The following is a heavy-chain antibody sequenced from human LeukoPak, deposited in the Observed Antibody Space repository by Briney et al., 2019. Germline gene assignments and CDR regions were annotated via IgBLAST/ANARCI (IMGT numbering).Heavy chain of an antibody. V-gene: IGHV3-11*04. D-gene: IGHD1-1*01. Sequence: GGSLRLSCAASGFTFSDYYMSWIRQAPGKGLEWVSYISSGGSTIYYADSVKGRFTISRDNAKNSLYLQMNSLRAEDTAVYYCARDERGTTGTTHLNWGQGTLVTVSS. J-gene: IGHJ4*02. CDR2: ISSGGSTI. CDR3: ARDERGTTGTTHLN. CDR1: GFTFSDYY.